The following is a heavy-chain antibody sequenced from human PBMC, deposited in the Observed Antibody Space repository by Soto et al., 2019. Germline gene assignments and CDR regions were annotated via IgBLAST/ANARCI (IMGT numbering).Heavy chain of an antibody. D-gene: IGHD1-26*01. CDR3: ATQEVGGTYVYTFDP. J-gene: IGHJ5*02. CDR1: GGSITSSSYY. V-gene: IGHV4-39*01. Sequence: QLHLRESGPGLVKPSETLSLTCTVSGGSITSSSYYWGWIRQPPGKGLEWIGSIYYSGSTYYNPYPKSRXTXSVDTSKNQFSLKLSSVTAADTAVYYCATQEVGGTYVYTFDPWGQGTLVTVSS. CDR2: IYYSGST.